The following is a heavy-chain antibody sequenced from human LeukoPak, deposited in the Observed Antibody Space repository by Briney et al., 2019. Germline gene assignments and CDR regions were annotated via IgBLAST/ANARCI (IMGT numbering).Heavy chain of an antibody. V-gene: IGHV3-48*01. D-gene: IGHD1-26*01. CDR2: ISSSSSTI. J-gene: IGHJ3*02. CDR1: GFTFSSYS. Sequence: GGSLRLSCAASGFTFSSYSMNWFRQAPGKGLEWVSYISSSSSTIYYADYVKGRFTISRDNAKNSLYLQMNRLRAEDTAVYYCARDRIEWELLGAFDIWGHGTMVTVSS. CDR3: ARDRIEWELLGAFDI.